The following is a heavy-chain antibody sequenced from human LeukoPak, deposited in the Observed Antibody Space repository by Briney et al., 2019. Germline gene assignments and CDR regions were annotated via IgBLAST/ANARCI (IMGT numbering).Heavy chain of an antibody. CDR2: IYYSGST. CDR3: ARGKHYYDSSGYSPFDY. D-gene: IGHD3-22*01. J-gene: IGHJ4*02. Sequence: SETLSLTCTVSGGSISSYYWSWIRQPPGKGLEWIGYIYYSGSTNYNPSLKSRVTISMDTSNYQFYLKLSSVTAADTADYYCARGKHYYDSSGYSPFDYWGQGTLVTVSS. CDR1: GGSISSYY. V-gene: IGHV4-59*01.